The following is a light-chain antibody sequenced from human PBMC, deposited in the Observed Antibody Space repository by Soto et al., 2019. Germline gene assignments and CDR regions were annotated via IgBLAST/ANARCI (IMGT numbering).Light chain of an antibody. CDR3: SAWDDNIYGPV. CDR2: RDN. Sequence: QSVLTQPPSASGTPGQRVAISCSGGSSDIGSNTVNWYLHLPGAAPNLLIYRDNQRPSGVPDRFSGSKSGTSASLTISGLQSEDEADYFCSAWDDNIYGPVFGGGTKLTVL. J-gene: IGLJ2*01. CDR1: SSDIGSNT. V-gene: IGLV1-44*01.